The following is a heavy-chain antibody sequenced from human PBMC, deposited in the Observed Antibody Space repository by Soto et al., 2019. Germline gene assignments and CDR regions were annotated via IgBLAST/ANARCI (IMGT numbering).Heavy chain of an antibody. CDR2: IWYDGSEK. V-gene: IGHV3-33*03. D-gene: IGHD2-15*01. CDR3: AKDPRHNVVVVAATVDPWFDP. CDR1: GFTFSSYG. Sequence: PGGSLRLSCAASGFTFSSYGMHWVRQAPGKGLEWVAVIWYDGSEKSYVDSVKGRFTISRDNAKNSLYLQMNSLRAEDTALYYCAKDPRHNVVVVAATVDPWFDPWGQGTLVTVSS. J-gene: IGHJ5*02.